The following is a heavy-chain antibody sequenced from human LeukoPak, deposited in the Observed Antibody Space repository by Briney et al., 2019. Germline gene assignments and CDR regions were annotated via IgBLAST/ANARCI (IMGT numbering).Heavy chain of an antibody. CDR3: AREGYCSTTSCYGAWFDP. CDR2: INPNSGDT. J-gene: IGHJ5*02. V-gene: IGHV1-2*02. D-gene: IGHD2-2*01. Sequence: ASVKVSCKASGYTFTGYYIHWVRQAPGQGLEWMGWINPNSGDTNYAQKFQGRVTMTRATSINTAYMESSRLRSDDTAVYYCAREGYCSTTSCYGAWFDPWGQGTLVTVSS. CDR1: GYTFTGYY.